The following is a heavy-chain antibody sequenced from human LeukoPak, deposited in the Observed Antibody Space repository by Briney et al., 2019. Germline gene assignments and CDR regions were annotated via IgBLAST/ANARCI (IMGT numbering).Heavy chain of an antibody. CDR1: GGSFSGYS. V-gene: IGHV4-34*12. J-gene: IGHJ5*02. D-gene: IGHD3-9*01. CDR3: ASRYYDILTGYPDGNWFDP. CDR2: IILSGST. Sequence: SETLSLTCAVYGGSFSGYSWSWIRQPPGKGLEWIGEIILSGSTNYNPSLKSRVTISIDTSKNQFSLKLSPVAAADTAMYYCASRYYDILTGYPDGNWFDPWGQGTLVTVSS.